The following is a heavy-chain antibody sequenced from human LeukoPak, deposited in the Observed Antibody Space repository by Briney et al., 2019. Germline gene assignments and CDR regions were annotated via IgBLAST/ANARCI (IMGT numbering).Heavy chain of an antibody. J-gene: IGHJ4*02. CDR1: GYSISSGYY. CDR2: IYHSGST. D-gene: IGHD3-22*01. CDR3: ARSTYYDSSAYYDDY. Sequence: SETLSLTCTVSGYSISSGYYWGWIRQPPGKGLEWIGSIYHSGSTYYNPSPKSRVTTSVDTSKNQFSLKLSSVTAADTAVYYCARSTYYDSSAYYDDYWGRGTLVTVSS. V-gene: IGHV4-38-2*02.